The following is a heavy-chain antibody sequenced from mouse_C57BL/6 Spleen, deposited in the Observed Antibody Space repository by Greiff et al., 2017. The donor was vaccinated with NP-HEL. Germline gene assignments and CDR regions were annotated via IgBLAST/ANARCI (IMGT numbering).Heavy chain of an antibody. J-gene: IGHJ1*03. CDR3: ARNYYGSSRKGYFDV. V-gene: IGHV1-52*01. CDR2: IDPSDSGT. Sequence: VQLQQPGAELVRPGSSVKLSCKASGYTFTSYWMHWVKQRPIQGLEWIGNIDPSDSGTHYNQKFKDKATLTVDKSSSTAYMQLSSLTSEDSAVYYCARNYYGSSRKGYFDVWGTGTTVTVSS. D-gene: IGHD1-1*01. CDR1: GYTFTSYW.